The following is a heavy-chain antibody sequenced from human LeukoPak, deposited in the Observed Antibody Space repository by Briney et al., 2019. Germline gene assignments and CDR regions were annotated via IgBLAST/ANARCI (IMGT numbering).Heavy chain of an antibody. V-gene: IGHV1-18*01. Sequence: ASVKVSGKASGYTFNSYGISWVRQAPGQGLEWIGWISTYNGNTNYAQNLQGRVTMTTDISTSTAYMQLRSLRSDGTAVYYCTRSLSIAVAATSVDNWGQGTLVTVSS. D-gene: IGHD6-19*01. CDR1: GYTFNSYG. J-gene: IGHJ4*02. CDR3: TRSLSIAVAATSVDN. CDR2: ISTYNGNT.